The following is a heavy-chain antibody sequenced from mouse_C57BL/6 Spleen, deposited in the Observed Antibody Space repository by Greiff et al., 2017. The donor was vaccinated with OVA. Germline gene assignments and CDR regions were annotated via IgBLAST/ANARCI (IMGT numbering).Heavy chain of an antibody. J-gene: IGHJ2*01. V-gene: IGHV1-59*01. D-gene: IGHD4-1*01. CDR3: ARGLELGRGNYFDY. CDR1: GYTFTSYW. CDR2: IDPSDSYT. Sequence: QVQLQQPGAELVRPGTSVKLSCKASGYTFTSYWMHWVKQRPGQGLEWIGVIDPSDSYTNYNQKVKGKATLTVDTSSSTAYMQLSSLTSEDSAVYDCARGLELGRGNYFDYWGQGTTLTVSS.